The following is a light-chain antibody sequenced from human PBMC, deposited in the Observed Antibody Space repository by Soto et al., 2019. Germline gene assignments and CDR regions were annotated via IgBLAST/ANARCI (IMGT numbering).Light chain of an antibody. J-gene: IGKJ1*01. CDR1: QRISSW. CDR3: QQYNSYWT. V-gene: IGKV1-5*03. Sequence: DIQMTQSPSTLSASVGDRVTITCRASQRISSWLAWYQQKPGKAPKLLIYKASSLESGVPSRFSGSGSGTECTLTISSLQPDDFATYYCQQYNSYWTFGQGTKVEIK. CDR2: KAS.